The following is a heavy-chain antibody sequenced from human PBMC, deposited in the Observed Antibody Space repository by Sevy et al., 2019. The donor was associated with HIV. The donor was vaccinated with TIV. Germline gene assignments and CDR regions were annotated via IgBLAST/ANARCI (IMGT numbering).Heavy chain of an antibody. CDR2: INPNSGGT. Sequence: ASVKVSCKASGYTFTGYYMHWVRQAPGQGLEWMGWINPNSGGTNYAQKFQGRVTMTRDTSISTAYMELSRLRSDDTAVYYCASPLYTRYYDPNAFDIWGQGTMVTVSS. J-gene: IGHJ3*02. D-gene: IGHD3-22*01. CDR1: GYTFTGYY. V-gene: IGHV1-2*02. CDR3: ASPLYTRYYDPNAFDI.